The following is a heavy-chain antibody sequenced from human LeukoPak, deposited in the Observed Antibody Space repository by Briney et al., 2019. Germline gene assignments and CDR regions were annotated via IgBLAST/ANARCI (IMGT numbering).Heavy chain of an antibody. CDR2: ISSSSSYI. CDR3: ARARDIVVVVADY. D-gene: IGHD2-15*01. J-gene: IGHJ4*02. Sequence: TGGSLRLSCAASGFTFSSYCMNWVRQAPGKGLEWVSSISSSSSYIYYADSVKGRFTISRDNAKNSLYLQMNSLRAEDTAVYYSARARDIVVVVADYWGQGTLVTVSS. CDR1: GFTFSSYC. V-gene: IGHV3-21*01.